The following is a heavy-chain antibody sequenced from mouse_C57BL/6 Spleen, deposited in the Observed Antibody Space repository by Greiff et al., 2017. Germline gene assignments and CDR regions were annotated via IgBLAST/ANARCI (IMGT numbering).Heavy chain of an antibody. Sequence: VQLQQPGAELVMPGASVKLSCKASGYTFTSYWMHWVKQRPGQGLEWIGEIDPSDSYTNYNQKFKGKSTLTVDKSSSTAYMQLGSLTSEDSAVYYCARDGSSLYYFDYWGQGTTLTVSS. CDR2: IDPSDSYT. CDR1: GYTFTSYW. CDR3: ARDGSSLYYFDY. V-gene: IGHV1-69*01. D-gene: IGHD1-1*01. J-gene: IGHJ2*01.